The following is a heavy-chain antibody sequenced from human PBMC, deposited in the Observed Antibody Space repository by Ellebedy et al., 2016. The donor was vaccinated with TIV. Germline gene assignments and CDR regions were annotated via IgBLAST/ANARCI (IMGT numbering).Heavy chain of an antibody. V-gene: IGHV3-74*01. CDR1: GFTFSSYW. J-gene: IGHJ4*02. Sequence: GESLKISXAASGFTFSSYWMHWVRQAPGQGLVWVSRIKTDGSYTNYADSVKGRFTISRDNAKNTLYLQMNSLRAEDTAVYYCARGVAANYFNLDCWGQGTLVTVSS. D-gene: IGHD4/OR15-4a*01. CDR2: IKTDGSYT. CDR3: ARGVAANYFNLDC.